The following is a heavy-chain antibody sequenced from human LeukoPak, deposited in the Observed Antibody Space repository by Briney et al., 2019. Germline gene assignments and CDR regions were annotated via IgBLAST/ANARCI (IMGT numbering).Heavy chain of an antibody. V-gene: IGHV3-7*01. CDR3: AKGYVRYYDYFDY. J-gene: IGHJ4*02. CDR2: IKQDGSEK. Sequence: GGSLRLSCAASGFTFSSYWMSWVRQAPGKGLEWVANIKQDGSEKYYVDSVKGRSTISRDNSKNTLHLQMNSLRVEDMAVYYCAKGYVRYYDYFDYWGQGTLVTVSS. CDR1: GFTFSSYW. D-gene: IGHD3-16*01.